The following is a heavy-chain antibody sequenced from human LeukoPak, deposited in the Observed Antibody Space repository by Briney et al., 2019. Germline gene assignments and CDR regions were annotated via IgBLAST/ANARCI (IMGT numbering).Heavy chain of an antibody. Sequence: GASVKVSCKASGYTFTSYVISWVRQAPGQGLEWMGWISAYNGNTNYAQKLQGRVTMTTDTSTSTAYMELRSLRSDDTAVYYCATFKYGYCSGGSCYSGPHNWGQGTLVTVSS. CDR2: ISAYNGNT. V-gene: IGHV1-18*01. CDR3: ATFKYGYCSGGSCYSGPHN. CDR1: GYTFTSYV. D-gene: IGHD2-15*01. J-gene: IGHJ4*02.